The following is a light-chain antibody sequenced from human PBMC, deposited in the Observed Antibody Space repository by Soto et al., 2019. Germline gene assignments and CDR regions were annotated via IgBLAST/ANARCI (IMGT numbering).Light chain of an antibody. Sequence: QSALTQPASVSGSPGQSITISCTGSISDIGTYNLVSWFQQHPGKAPKLIIYEGSKRPSGVSNRFSGSKSGNTASLTISGLQAEDEADYYCCSYAGSVVFGGGTKLTVL. V-gene: IGLV2-23*01. J-gene: IGLJ2*01. CDR2: EGS. CDR3: CSYAGSVV. CDR1: ISDIGTYNL.